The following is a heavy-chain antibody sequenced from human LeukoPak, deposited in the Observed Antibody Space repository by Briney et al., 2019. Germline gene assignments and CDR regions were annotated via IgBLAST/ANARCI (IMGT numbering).Heavy chain of an antibody. V-gene: IGHV1-69*05. CDR2: IIPIFGTA. CDR3: ARDFGIAAAGIDY. J-gene: IGHJ4*02. CDR1: GGTFSSYA. Sequence: SVKVSCKASGGTFSSYAIGWVRQAPGQGLEWMGRIIPIFGTANYAQKFQGRVTITTDESTSTAYMELSSLRSEDTAVYYCARDFGIAAAGIDYWGQGTLVTVSS. D-gene: IGHD6-13*01.